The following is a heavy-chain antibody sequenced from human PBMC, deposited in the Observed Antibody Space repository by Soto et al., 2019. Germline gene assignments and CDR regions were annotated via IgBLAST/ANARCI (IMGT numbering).Heavy chain of an antibody. D-gene: IGHD1-26*01. CDR3: VRENEMAGATSAFEY. Sequence: EVQLVESGGGLVKPGGSLRVSCEASGFRFNSYSMNWVRQAPQKGLEWVSLIDARSNYIYYADSVKGRFTISRDNARNSLYLQMDSLRVEDNAVYYCVRENEMAGATSAFEYWGQGTPVTVSS. V-gene: IGHV3-21*02. J-gene: IGHJ4*02. CDR2: IDARSNYI. CDR1: GFRFNSYS.